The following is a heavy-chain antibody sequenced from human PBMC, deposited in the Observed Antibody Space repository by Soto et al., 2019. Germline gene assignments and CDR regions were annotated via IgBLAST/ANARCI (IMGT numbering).Heavy chain of an antibody. CDR2: IYPGDSDT. D-gene: IGHD2-2*01. V-gene: IGHV5-51*01. CDR1: GDSLTRYW. CDR3: FSLTVPHPYYCMPF. Sequence: GESLKICCKGSGDSLTRYWIGSVRQVPGKGLERMGIIYPGDSDTRYSPSFQGQVTISADKSISTAYLQWSRLKASDTAMYYCFSLTVPHPYYCMPFWGPGLTLT. J-gene: IGHJ6*02.